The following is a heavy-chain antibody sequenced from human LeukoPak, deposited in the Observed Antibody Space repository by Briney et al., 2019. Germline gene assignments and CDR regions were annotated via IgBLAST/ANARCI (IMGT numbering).Heavy chain of an antibody. J-gene: IGHJ4*02. V-gene: IGHV3-48*04. CDR3: ARDLSIAVSGTVG. CDR2: ISSSSSTI. CDR1: GFIFSSYS. Sequence: GGSLRLSCAASGFIFSSYSMNWVRQAPGKGLEGVSYISSSSSTIYYAESVTSRFTISRDNANTSLYLQMNSLRAEDTAVYYCARDLSIAVSGTVGWGQGTLVTVSS. D-gene: IGHD6-19*01.